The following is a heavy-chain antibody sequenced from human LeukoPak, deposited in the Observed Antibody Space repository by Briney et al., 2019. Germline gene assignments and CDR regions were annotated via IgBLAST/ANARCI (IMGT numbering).Heavy chain of an antibody. Sequence: RAGGSLRLSCAASGFSLDDYGMSWVRQAPGKGLEWVSSINWNGGSTGYADSVKGRFTISRDNAKNSLYLQMNSLRAEDTAVYYCARDRRRMYYYDSSGIANDAFDIWGQGTMVTVSS. D-gene: IGHD3-22*01. CDR3: ARDRRRMYYYDSSGIANDAFDI. V-gene: IGHV3-20*04. J-gene: IGHJ3*02. CDR1: GFSLDDYG. CDR2: INWNGGST.